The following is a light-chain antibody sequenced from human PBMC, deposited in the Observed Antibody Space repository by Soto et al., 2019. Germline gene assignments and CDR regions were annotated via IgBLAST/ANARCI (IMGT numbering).Light chain of an antibody. V-gene: IGKV3-20*01. CDR1: HTVSSKY. Sequence: EIVLTQSPGTLSLSPGERATLSCRATHTVSSKYLAWFLQKPGQAPRLLIYGASNRAPGIPDRFSGSGSGTDFTLTISRVEPEDFAVYYCQQYGSSPPEKTFGQGTKVEIK. CDR3: QQYGSSPPEKT. J-gene: IGKJ1*01. CDR2: GAS.